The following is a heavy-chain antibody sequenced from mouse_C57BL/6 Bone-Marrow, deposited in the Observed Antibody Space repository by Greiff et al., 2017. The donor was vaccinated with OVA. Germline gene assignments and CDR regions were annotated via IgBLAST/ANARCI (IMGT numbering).Heavy chain of an antibody. CDR3: ARIDDGSGYWYFDV. CDR1: GYTFTNYW. CDR2: IYPGGGYT. V-gene: IGHV1-63*01. Sequence: VMLVESGAELVRPGTSVKMSCKASGYTFTNYWIGWAKQRPGHGLEWIGDIYPGGGYTNYNEKFKGKATLTADKSSSTAYMQFSSLTSEDSAIYYCARIDDGSGYWYFDVWGTGTTVTVSS. D-gene: IGHD2-3*01. J-gene: IGHJ1*03.